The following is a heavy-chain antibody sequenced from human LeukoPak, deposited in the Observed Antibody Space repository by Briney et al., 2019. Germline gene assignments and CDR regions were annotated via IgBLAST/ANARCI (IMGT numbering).Heavy chain of an antibody. V-gene: IGHV3-48*04. Sequence: GGSLRLSCAASGFTFSSYSMSWVRQAPGKGLEWVSYISSRGSTIYYADSVKGRFTISRDNAKNSLYLQINSLRAEDTAVYYCARTWGMDVWGQGTTVTVSS. CDR2: ISSRGSTI. J-gene: IGHJ6*02. CDR1: GFTFSSYS. CDR3: ARTWGMDV.